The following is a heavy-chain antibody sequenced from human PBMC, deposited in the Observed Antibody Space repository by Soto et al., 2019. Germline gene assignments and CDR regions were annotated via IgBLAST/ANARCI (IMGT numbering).Heavy chain of an antibody. CDR3: ARDGGGYYYYYGMDV. D-gene: IGHD3-16*01. Sequence: GGSLRLSCAASGFTFSSYGMHWVRQAPGKGLEWVAVIWYDGSNKYYADSVKGRFTISRDNSKNTLYLQMNSLRAEDTAVYYCARDGGGYYYYYGMDVWGQGTTVTVSS. J-gene: IGHJ6*02. CDR1: GFTFSSYG. V-gene: IGHV3-33*01. CDR2: IWYDGSNK.